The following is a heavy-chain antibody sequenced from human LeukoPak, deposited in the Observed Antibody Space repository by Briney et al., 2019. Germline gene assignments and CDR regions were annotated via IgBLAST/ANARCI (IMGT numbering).Heavy chain of an antibody. J-gene: IGHJ4*02. Sequence: GGSLRLSCAGSGFIFSNCWMRWVRQTPGKKLEWVASILKDGSVKKYVDSVKGRFTNSRDNAKGSLYLQKNSLRAEDTALYYCAHSSGYAYGLDSWGQGTLLTVSS. D-gene: IGHD5-12*01. V-gene: IGHV3-7*02. CDR1: GFIFSNCW. CDR3: AHSSGYAYGLDS. CDR2: ILKDGSVK.